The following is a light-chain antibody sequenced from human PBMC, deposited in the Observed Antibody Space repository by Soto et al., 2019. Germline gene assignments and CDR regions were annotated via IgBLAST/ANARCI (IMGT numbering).Light chain of an antibody. CDR3: QHYNSYSEA. CDR2: KAS. J-gene: IGKJ1*01. CDR1: QTISCW. V-gene: IGKV1-5*03. Sequence: IQLTQSPSSLSASVGDRVTITCRASQTISCWLAWYQQKPGKAPKLLIYKASTLKSGVPSRFSGSGSGTEFTLTISSLQPDDFETYYCQHYNSYSEAFGQGTKVDIK.